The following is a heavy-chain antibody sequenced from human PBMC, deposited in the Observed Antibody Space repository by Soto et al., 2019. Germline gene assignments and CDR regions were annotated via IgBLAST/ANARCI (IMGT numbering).Heavy chain of an antibody. V-gene: IGHV1-18*01. CDR2: ISAYNGNT. J-gene: IGHJ5*02. Sequence: GASVKVSCKASGYTFTNYGINWVRQAPGQGLEWMGWISAYNGNTNYAQKFQGRVTISADKFTGTAYMELTGLRSDDTAVYYCAGDPDSHYNDSHASSYPWGQGTLVTVSS. D-gene: IGHD4-4*01. CDR1: GYTFTNYG. CDR3: AGDPDSHYNDSHASSYP.